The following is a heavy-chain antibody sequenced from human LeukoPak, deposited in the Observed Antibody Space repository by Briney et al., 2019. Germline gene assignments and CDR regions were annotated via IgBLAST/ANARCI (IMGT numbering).Heavy chain of an antibody. CDR3: ARVEEGITMALDV. D-gene: IGHD3-10*01. V-gene: IGHV1-18*01. Sequence: EVSVKVSCKASGYTFTSYGISWVRQAPGQGIECLGWISAYNGNTNYAQKLQGRVTMTTDTSTSTAYMELRSLRSDDTAVYYCARVEEGITMALDVWGQGTTVTVSS. CDR2: ISAYNGNT. J-gene: IGHJ6*02. CDR1: GYTFTSYG.